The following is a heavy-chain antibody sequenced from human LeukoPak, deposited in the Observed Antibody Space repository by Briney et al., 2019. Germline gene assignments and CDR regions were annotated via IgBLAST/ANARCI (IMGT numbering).Heavy chain of an antibody. V-gene: IGHV3-74*03. CDR2: INSDGSSI. D-gene: IGHD5-12*01. J-gene: IGHJ4*02. CDR1: GFPFSSYW. CDR3: AREGCVSGYDFDC. Sequence: GGSLRLSCAASGFPFSSYWMHWVRQAPGKGLVWVSRINSDGSSITYADSVKGRFTISRDNAKNTLYLQVKSLRVEDTAVYYCAREGCVSGYDFDCWGQGTLVTVSS.